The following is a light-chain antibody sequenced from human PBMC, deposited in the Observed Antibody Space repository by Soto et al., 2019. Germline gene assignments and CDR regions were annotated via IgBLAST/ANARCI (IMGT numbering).Light chain of an antibody. V-gene: IGKV1-5*03. CDR1: QTISSW. CDR3: HQRSNWPPS. CDR2: KAS. Sequence: DIQMTQSPSTLSGSVGDRVTITCRASQTISSWLAWYQQKPGKAPKLLIYKASTLKSGAPSRFSGSGSGTEFTLTISSLEPEDFAIYYCHQRSNWPPSFGPGTKVDIK. J-gene: IGKJ3*01.